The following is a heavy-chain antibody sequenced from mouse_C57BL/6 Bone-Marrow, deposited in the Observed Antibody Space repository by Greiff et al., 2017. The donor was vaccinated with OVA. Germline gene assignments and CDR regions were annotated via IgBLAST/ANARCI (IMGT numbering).Heavy chain of an antibody. Sequence: QVQLKQSGPGLVAPSQSLSITCTVSGFSLTSYAISWVRQPPGKGLEWIGVIWTGGGTNYNSALKSRLSISKDNSKSQVFLKMNSRQTDDTARYYCAGNRLLQRYPGWYFDVWGTGTTVTVSS. D-gene: IGHD1-1*01. CDR3: AGNRLLQRYPGWYFDV. V-gene: IGHV2-9-1*01. J-gene: IGHJ1*03. CDR2: IWTGGGT. CDR1: GFSLTSYA.